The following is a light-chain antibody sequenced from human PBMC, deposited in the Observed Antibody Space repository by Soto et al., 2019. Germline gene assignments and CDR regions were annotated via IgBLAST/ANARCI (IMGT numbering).Light chain of an antibody. V-gene: IGKV1-5*03. Sequence: DIQMTQSPSTLSASVGDRVTITCRASQSISDLLAWYQQKPGKAPKLLIYTASNLESGVPFRFSGIGSGTEFALTISSLQPDDFATYYCQQFQRYPWTFGQGTKVEIK. J-gene: IGKJ1*01. CDR2: TAS. CDR1: QSISDL. CDR3: QQFQRYPWT.